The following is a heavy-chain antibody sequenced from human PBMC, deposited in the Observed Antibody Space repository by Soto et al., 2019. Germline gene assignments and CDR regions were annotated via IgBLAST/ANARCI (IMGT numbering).Heavy chain of an antibody. J-gene: IGHJ3*02. D-gene: IGHD1-26*01. V-gene: IGHV4-30-4*01. Sequence: QVQLQESGPGLVKPSQTLSLTCTVSGGSINSGYYYWSWIRQPPGKGLEGIGYTHYSGNTYPSPYLKIRLSMSVDASKHQLSLKLTSLTAADTAVYYCPRRGGIYVAFEIWGRGTMVTVSS. CDR2: THYSGNT. CDR3: PRRGGIYVAFEI. CDR1: GGSINSGYYY.